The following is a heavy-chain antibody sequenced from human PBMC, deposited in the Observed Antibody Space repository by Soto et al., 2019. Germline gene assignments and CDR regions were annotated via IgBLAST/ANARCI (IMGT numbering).Heavy chain of an antibody. CDR1: GGSVNSPGYY. CDR2: IYYSGAT. Sequence: QVQLQESGPGLVKPSQTLSLTCTLSGGSVNSPGYYWTWIRQNPEKGLEWIGYIYYSGATFYNPSLESRTTISLDTSKNQFSLDLFSVTAADTAVYYCVRDRRIWFDPWGQGILVTVSS. V-gene: IGHV4-31*03. J-gene: IGHJ5*02. CDR3: VRDRRIWFDP.